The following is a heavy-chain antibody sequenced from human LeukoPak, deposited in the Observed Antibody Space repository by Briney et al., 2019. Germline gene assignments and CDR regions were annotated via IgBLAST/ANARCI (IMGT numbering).Heavy chain of an antibody. Sequence: PGGSLRLSCAASGFTVSSNYMSWVRQAPGKGLEWVSVIYSGGSTYYADSVKGRFTISRDNSKNTLYLQMNSLRAEETAVYYCARLDYSSSEGFDYWGQGTLVTVSS. CDR2: IYSGGST. J-gene: IGHJ4*02. D-gene: IGHD6-6*01. V-gene: IGHV3-66*02. CDR1: GFTVSSNY. CDR3: ARLDYSSSEGFDY.